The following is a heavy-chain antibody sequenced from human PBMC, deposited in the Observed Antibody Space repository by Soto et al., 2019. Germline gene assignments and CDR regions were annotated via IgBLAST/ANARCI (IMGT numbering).Heavy chain of an antibody. CDR3: ARGMRGYSSGWDDAFDI. D-gene: IGHD6-19*01. CDR2: MNPNSGNT. CDR1: GYTFTSYD. Sequence: QVQLVQSGAEVKKPGASVKVSCKASGYTFTSYDINWVRQATGQGLEWMGWMNPNSGNTGYAQKFQGRVTMTRNTSISTAYIELSSLRSEDTAVYYCARGMRGYSSGWDDAFDIWGQGTMVTVSS. J-gene: IGHJ3*02. V-gene: IGHV1-8*01.